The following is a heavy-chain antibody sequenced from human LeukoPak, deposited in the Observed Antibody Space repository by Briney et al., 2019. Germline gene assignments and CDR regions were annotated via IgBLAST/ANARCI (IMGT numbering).Heavy chain of an antibody. Sequence: GGSLRLSCAASGFTFDDYAMHWVRQAPGKGLEWVSGISWNSGSIGYADSVKGRFTISRDNAKNSLYLQMNSLRAEDMALYYCAKVSVKYSGSQAYYFDYWGQGTLVTVSS. V-gene: IGHV3-9*03. D-gene: IGHD1-26*01. CDR2: ISWNSGSI. J-gene: IGHJ4*02. CDR3: AKVSVKYSGSQAYYFDY. CDR1: GFTFDDYA.